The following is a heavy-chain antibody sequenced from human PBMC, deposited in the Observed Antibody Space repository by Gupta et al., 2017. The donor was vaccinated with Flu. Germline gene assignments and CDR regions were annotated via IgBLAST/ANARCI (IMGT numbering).Heavy chain of an antibody. CDR1: GFTFDHYD. V-gene: IGHV3-9*01. D-gene: IGHD2-21*02. Sequence: EVHLVESGGGLVQPGRSLRLSCAASGFTFDHYDMHWVRQGPGKGLEWVSGLIGDSVRIGHADSVKCRFTISRDNAKNSLYLDMNSLRVEDTAVYFCTKDLHGQDGDPYGLDVWGQGTTVTVSS. CDR3: TKDLHGQDGDPYGLDV. J-gene: IGHJ6*02. CDR2: LIGDSVRI.